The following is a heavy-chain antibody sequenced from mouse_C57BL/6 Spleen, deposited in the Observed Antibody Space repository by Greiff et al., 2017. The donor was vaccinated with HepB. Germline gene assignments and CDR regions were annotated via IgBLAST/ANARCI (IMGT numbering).Heavy chain of an antibody. Sequence: VQLQQSGAELVRPGASVKLSCTASGFNIKDDYMHWVKQRPEQGLEWIGWIDPENGDTEYASKFQGKATITADTSSNTAYLQLSSLTSEDTAGYYCTRPYGNYEFAYWGQGTLVTVSA. V-gene: IGHV14-4*01. CDR2: IDPENGDT. CDR3: TRPYGNYEFAY. CDR1: GFNIKDDY. J-gene: IGHJ3*01. D-gene: IGHD2-1*01.